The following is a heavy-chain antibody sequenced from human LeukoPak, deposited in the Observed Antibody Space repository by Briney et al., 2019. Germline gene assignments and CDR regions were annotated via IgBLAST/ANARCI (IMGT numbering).Heavy chain of an antibody. CDR2: IYHSGST. CDR3: ARDSDSSGYYFDY. J-gene: IGHJ4*02. D-gene: IGHD3-22*01. Sequence: SETLSLTCSVSDYSISSGYYWGWIRQPPGKGLEWIGSIYHSGSTYYNPSLKSRVTISVDTSKNQFSLKLSSVTAADTAVYYCARDSDSSGYYFDYWGQGTLVTVSS. V-gene: IGHV4-38-2*02. CDR1: DYSISSGYY.